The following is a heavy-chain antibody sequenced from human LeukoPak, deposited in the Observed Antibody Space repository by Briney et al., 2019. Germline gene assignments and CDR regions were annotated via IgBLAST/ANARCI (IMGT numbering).Heavy chain of an antibody. J-gene: IGHJ5*02. CDR3: ARRVAVGNYFDP. CDR2: IYYSGST. CDR1: GGSMSDYY. Sequence: SETLSLTCTVSGGSMSDYYWSWLRQAPGRGLEWIGYIYYSGSTNYNPFLKSRVTISLNTSKKQFSLRLRSVTAADTAVYYCARRVAVGNYFDPWGQGTLVTVSA. D-gene: IGHD4-11*01. V-gene: IGHV4-59*08.